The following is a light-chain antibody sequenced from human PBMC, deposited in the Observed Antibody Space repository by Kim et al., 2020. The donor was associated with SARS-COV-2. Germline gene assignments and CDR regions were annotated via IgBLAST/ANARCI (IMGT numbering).Light chain of an antibody. V-gene: IGKV1-8*01. CDR1: QGISSY. CDR2: AAS. J-gene: IGKJ5*01. Sequence: AIRMTQSPSSFSASTGDSVTITCRACQGISSYLAWYQQKPGQAPKLLIYAASTLQSGVPSRFSGSGSGTDFTLTISCLQAEDFATYYCQQYYSYPTFGQGTRLEIK. CDR3: QQYYSYPT.